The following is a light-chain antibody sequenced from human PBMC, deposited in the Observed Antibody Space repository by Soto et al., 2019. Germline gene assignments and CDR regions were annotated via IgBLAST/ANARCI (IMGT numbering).Light chain of an antibody. CDR3: QQYRDWPLT. CDR1: QSVSSN. CDR2: GAS. J-gene: IGKJ4*01. V-gene: IGKV3-15*01. Sequence: EIVMTQSPATLSVSPGERATLSCRASQSVSSNLAWYQQKPGQAPRLLIYGASTRATGIPARFSGSVSGTEFTLTISSLQSEDFAVYSCQQYRDWPLTFGGGTKVDLK.